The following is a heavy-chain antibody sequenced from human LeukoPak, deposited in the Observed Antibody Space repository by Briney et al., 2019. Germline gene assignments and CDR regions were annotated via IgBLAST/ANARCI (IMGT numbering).Heavy chain of an antibody. CDR1: GYTFTGYY. V-gene: IGHV1-46*01. Sequence: ASVKVSCKASGYTFTGYYMHWVRQAPGHGLEWMGIINPSGGSTSYAQKFQGRVTMTRDTSTSTVYMELSSLRSEDTAVYYCARAAGYCSSTSCANWFDPWGQGTLVTVSS. CDR3: ARAAGYCSSTSCANWFDP. CDR2: INPSGGST. D-gene: IGHD2-2*03. J-gene: IGHJ5*02.